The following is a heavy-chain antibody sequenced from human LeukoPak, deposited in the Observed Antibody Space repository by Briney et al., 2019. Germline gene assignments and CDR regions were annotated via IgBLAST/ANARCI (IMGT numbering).Heavy chain of an antibody. Sequence: SETLSLTCAVSGGSFTSSNWWSWVRQPPGKGLEWIGEIYHSGSTNYNPSLKSRVTISVDKSKNQFSLKMSSVTAADTAVYYCARGPPLYTSGWFPGFDYWGQGTLVTVSS. J-gene: IGHJ4*02. D-gene: IGHD6-19*01. CDR2: IYHSGST. V-gene: IGHV4-4*02. CDR1: GGSFTSSNW. CDR3: ARGPPLYTSGWFPGFDY.